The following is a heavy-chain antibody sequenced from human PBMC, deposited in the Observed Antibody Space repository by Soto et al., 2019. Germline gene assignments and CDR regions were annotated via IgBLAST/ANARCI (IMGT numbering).Heavy chain of an antibody. J-gene: IGHJ2*01. CDR1: GFTFSSYG. CDR2: IWYDGSNK. CDR3: ARGHRNYGGKLRDWYFDL. D-gene: IGHD4-17*01. V-gene: IGHV3-33*01. Sequence: QVQLVESGGGVVQPGRSLRLSCAASGFTFSSYGMHWVRQAPGKGLEWVAVIWYDGSNKYYADSVKGRFTISRDNSKNTLYLQMNSLRAEDTAVYYCARGHRNYGGKLRDWYFDLWGRGTLVTVSS.